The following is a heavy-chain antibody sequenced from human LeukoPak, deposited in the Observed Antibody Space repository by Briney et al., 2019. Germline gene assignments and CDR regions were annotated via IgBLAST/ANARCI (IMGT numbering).Heavy chain of an antibody. J-gene: IGHJ4*02. CDR3: ARVTGYMIEDYFDY. V-gene: IGHV4-61*05. D-gene: IGHD3-22*01. Sequence: PSETLSLTCTVSGGSISSSSYYWGWIRQPPGKGLEWIGYIYYGGSTNYNPSLKSRVTISVDTSKNQFSLRLSSVTAADTAVYYCARVTGYMIEDYFDYWGQGTLVTVSS. CDR2: IYYGGST. CDR1: GGSISSSSYY.